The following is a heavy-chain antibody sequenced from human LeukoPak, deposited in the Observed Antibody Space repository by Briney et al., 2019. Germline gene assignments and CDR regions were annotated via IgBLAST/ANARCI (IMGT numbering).Heavy chain of an antibody. V-gene: IGHV3-9*01. CDR2: ISWNSGSI. J-gene: IGHJ4*02. CDR3: ARALAAPHY. Sequence: GGSLRLSCAASGFTFDDYAMHWVRPAPGKGLEWVSGISWNSGSIGYADSVKGRFTISRDNAKNTLYLQMKSLRAEDTAVYYCARALAAPHYWGQGTLVTVSS. CDR1: GFTFDDYA.